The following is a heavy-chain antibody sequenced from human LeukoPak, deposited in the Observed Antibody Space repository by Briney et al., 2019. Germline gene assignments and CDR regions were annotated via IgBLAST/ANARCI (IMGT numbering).Heavy chain of an antibody. CDR1: GFTFDDYA. J-gene: IGHJ4*02. Sequence: PGRSLRLSCAASGFTFDDYAMHWVRQAPGKGLEWVSGISWNSGSIGYADPVKGRFTISRDNAKNSLYLQMNGLRAEDTALYYCAKDYYYDSSAHSAAFDYWGQGTLDTVSS. CDR2: ISWNSGSI. V-gene: IGHV3-9*01. CDR3: AKDYYYDSSAHSAAFDY. D-gene: IGHD3-22*01.